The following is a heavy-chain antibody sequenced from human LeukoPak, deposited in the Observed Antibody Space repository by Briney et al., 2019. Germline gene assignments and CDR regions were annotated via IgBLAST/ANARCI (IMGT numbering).Heavy chain of an antibody. Sequence: PGGSLRLSCAASGFTFSSYAMHWVRQAPGKGLEWVAVISYDGSNKYYADSVKGRFTISRDNSKNTLYLQMNSLRAEDTAVNYCARTPDILTGYYREFDYWGQGTLVTVSS. J-gene: IGHJ4*02. CDR3: ARTPDILTGYYREFDY. CDR2: ISYDGSNK. CDR1: GFTFSSYA. D-gene: IGHD3-9*01. V-gene: IGHV3-30*04.